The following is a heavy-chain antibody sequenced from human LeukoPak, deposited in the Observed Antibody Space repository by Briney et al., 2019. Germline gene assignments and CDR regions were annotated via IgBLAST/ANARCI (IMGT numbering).Heavy chain of an antibody. Sequence: PSETLSLTCTVSGGSVSSGSYYWSWIRQPPGKGLEWIGYIYYSGSTNYNPSLKSRVTISVDTSKNQFSLKLSSVTAADTAVYYCARWDGKWFDPWGQGTLVTVSS. CDR2: IYYSGST. CDR3: ARWDGKWFDP. V-gene: IGHV4-61*01. D-gene: IGHD1-1*01. J-gene: IGHJ5*02. CDR1: GGSVSSGSYY.